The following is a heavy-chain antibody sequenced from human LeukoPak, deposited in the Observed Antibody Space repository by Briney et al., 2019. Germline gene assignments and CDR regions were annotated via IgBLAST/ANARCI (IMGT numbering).Heavy chain of an antibody. D-gene: IGHD1-1*01. CDR3: ARALSTARDDVFDI. CDR2: IIPILGIA. CDR1: GGTFSSYA. Sequence: GASVKVSCKASGGTFSSYAISWVRQAPGQGLEWMGRIIPILGIANYAQKFQGRVTITADESTSTAYMELSSLRSEDTAVFYCARALSTARDDVFDIWGQGTMVTVSS. V-gene: IGHV1-69*04. J-gene: IGHJ3*02.